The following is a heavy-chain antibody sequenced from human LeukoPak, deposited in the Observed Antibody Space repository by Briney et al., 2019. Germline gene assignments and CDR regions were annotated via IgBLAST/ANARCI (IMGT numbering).Heavy chain of an antibody. CDR1: GGSISSGSYY. Sequence: SETLSLTCTVSGGSISSGSYYWSWIRQPAGKGLEWIGRIYTSGSTNYNPSLKGRVTISVDTSKNQFSLKLSSVTAADTAVYYCAREISIFGVVMLDYWGQGTLVTVSS. CDR3: AREISIFGVVMLDY. J-gene: IGHJ4*02. D-gene: IGHD3-3*01. CDR2: IYTSGST. V-gene: IGHV4-61*02.